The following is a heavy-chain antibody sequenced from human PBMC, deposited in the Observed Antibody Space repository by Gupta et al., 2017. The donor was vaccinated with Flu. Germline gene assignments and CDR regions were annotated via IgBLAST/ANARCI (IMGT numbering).Heavy chain of an antibody. V-gene: IGHV3-23*01. Sequence: GLEWVSAISGSGGSTYYADSVKGRFTISRDNSKNTLYLQMNSLRAEDTAVYYCAKSLPYYYDSSGYLYYFDYWGQGTLVTVSS. CDR2: ISGSGGST. J-gene: IGHJ4*02. D-gene: IGHD3-22*01. CDR3: AKSLPYYYDSSGYLYYFDY.